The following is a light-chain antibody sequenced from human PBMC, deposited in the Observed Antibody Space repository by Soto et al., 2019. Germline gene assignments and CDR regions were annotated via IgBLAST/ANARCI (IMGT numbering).Light chain of an antibody. CDR3: QQSYTTLT. V-gene: IGKV1-39*01. CDR1: QSISSY. Sequence: DIQMTQSPSSLSASVGDRVTITCRASQSISSYLNWYQQKPGKAPKLLIYAASSLQSGVPSRFSGSGSGTEFTLSISSLQPEDFATYYCQQSYTTLTFAGGTKVELK. J-gene: IGKJ4*01. CDR2: AAS.